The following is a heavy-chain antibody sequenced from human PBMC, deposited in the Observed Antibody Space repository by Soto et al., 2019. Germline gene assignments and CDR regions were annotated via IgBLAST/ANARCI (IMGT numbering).Heavy chain of an antibody. V-gene: IGHV4-34*01. CDR2: INHSGST. CDR3: ARERGEYDSGWYIDR. D-gene: IGHD6-19*01. CDR1: GGSFSGYY. J-gene: IGHJ5*02. Sequence: ASETLSLTCAVYGGSFSGYYWSWIRQPPGKGLEWIGEINHSGSTNYNPSLKSRVTISVDTSKNQFSLKLSSVTAADTAIYYCARERGEYDSGWYIDRWGQGTPVTAPQ.